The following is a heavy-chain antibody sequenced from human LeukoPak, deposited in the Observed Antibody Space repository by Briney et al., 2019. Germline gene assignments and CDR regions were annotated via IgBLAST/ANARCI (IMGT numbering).Heavy chain of an antibody. CDR1: GFAFSSYW. D-gene: IGHD4-17*01. Sequence: GGSLRLSCAASGFAFSSYWMHWVCQGPGKGLVWVSRINSDGSSTTYADSVKGRSTISRDNTKNRLYLQMNSLRAEDTAVYYCTRDYYGDYVFDYWGQGTLVTVSS. V-gene: IGHV3-74*01. CDR2: INSDGSST. CDR3: TRDYYGDYVFDY. J-gene: IGHJ4*02.